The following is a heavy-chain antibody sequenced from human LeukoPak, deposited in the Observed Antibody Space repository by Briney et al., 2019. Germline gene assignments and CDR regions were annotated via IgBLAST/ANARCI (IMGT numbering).Heavy chain of an antibody. Sequence: SETLSLTCTVSGDSINSYYWSWIRQPPGKGLEWIGYIYYSGRTDYNPSLKSRVTISVDTSKHQFSMKLKSVTAADTAVYFCARGRWLPNAFDIWGQGTMVTVFS. D-gene: IGHD5-24*01. CDR1: GDSINSYY. V-gene: IGHV4-59*01. CDR2: IYYSGRT. CDR3: ARGRWLPNAFDI. J-gene: IGHJ3*02.